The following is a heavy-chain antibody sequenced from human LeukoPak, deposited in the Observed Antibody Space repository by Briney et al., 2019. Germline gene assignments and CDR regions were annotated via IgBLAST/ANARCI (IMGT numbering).Heavy chain of an antibody. J-gene: IGHJ4*02. Sequence: SETLSLTCTVSGGSISSGSYYWSWIRQPAGKGLEWIGRIYTSGSTNYNPSLKSRVTISVDTSKNQFSLKLSSVTAADTAAYYCARAPGHRGWDFWSGYYFDYWGQGTLVTVSS. CDR2: IYTSGST. V-gene: IGHV4-61*02. CDR3: ARAPGHRGWDFWSGYYFDY. D-gene: IGHD3-3*01. CDR1: GGSISSGSYY.